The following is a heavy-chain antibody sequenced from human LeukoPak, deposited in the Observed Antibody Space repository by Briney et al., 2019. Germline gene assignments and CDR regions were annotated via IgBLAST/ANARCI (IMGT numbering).Heavy chain of an antibody. Sequence: SQTLSLTCAISGDSVSSNSAAWNWIRQSPSRGFEWLGRTYYRSKWYNDYAVSVKSRITINPYTSKNQFSLQLNSVTPEDTAVYYCARTRLGESTTSTLIIDYWGQGTLVTVSS. CDR2: TYYRSKWYN. J-gene: IGHJ4*02. CDR3: ARTRLGESTTSTLIIDY. D-gene: IGHD3-16*01. V-gene: IGHV6-1*01. CDR1: GDSVSSNSAA.